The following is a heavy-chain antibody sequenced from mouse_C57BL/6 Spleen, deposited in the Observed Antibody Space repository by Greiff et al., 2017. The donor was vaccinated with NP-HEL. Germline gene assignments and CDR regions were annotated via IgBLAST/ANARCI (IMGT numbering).Heavy chain of an antibody. CDR2: IDPSDSET. CDR3: ARRGVVADWYFDV. D-gene: IGHD1-1*01. V-gene: IGHV1-52*01. CDR1: GYTFTSYW. J-gene: IGHJ1*03. Sequence: QVQLQQSGAELVRPGSSVKLSCKASGYTFTSYWMHWVKQRPIQGLEWIGNIDPSDSETHYNQKFKDKATLTVDKSSSTAYMQLSSLTSEDSAVYYCARRGVVADWYFDVWGTGTTVTVSS.